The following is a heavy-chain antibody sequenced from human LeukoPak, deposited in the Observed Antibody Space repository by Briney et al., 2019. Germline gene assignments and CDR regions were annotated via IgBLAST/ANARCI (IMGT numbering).Heavy chain of an antibody. CDR3: AKGGSPRLFADAFDI. J-gene: IGHJ3*02. CDR1: GFSFNNYA. CDR2: ISASGAMT. V-gene: IGHV3-23*01. Sequence: PGGSLRLPCAASGFSFNNYAMTWVRQAPGKGLEWVSSISASGAMTYYADSVKGRFTISRDNSKNTLYLQMNSLRAEDTAVYYCAKGGSPRLFADAFDIWGQGTMVTVSS. D-gene: IGHD2-21*01.